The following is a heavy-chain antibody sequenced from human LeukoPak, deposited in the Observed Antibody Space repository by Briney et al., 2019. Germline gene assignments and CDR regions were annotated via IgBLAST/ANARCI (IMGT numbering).Heavy chain of an antibody. CDR2: IRYDGSNK. V-gene: IGHV3-30*02. Sequence: PGGSLRLSCAASGFTFSSYGMHWVRQAPGKWLEWVAFIRYDGSNKYYADSVKGRFTISRDNSKNTLYLQMNSLRAEDTAVYYCAKDGRYGGVNWFDPWGQGTLVTVSS. CDR3: AKDGRYGGVNWFDP. CDR1: GFTFSSYG. D-gene: IGHD4-23*01. J-gene: IGHJ5*02.